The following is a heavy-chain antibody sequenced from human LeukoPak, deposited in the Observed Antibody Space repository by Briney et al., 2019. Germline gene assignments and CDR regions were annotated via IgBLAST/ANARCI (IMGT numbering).Heavy chain of an antibody. Sequence: GSLRLSCAASGFTFSSYGMHWVRQAPGRGLEWVAFIRYDGSNKYYGDFVEGRFTISRDNSKSTLYLQMSSLRAEDTAVYYCANTIWNDERAFGYWGQGTLVTVSS. D-gene: IGHD1-1*01. J-gene: IGHJ4*02. CDR1: GFTFSSYG. V-gene: IGHV3-30*02. CDR2: IRYDGSNK. CDR3: ANTIWNDERAFGY.